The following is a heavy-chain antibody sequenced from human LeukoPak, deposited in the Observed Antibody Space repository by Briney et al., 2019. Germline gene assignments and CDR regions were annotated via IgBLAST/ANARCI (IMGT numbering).Heavy chain of an antibody. D-gene: IGHD3-22*01. Sequence: GGSLRLSCAASGCTLSDYAMTWVRQAPGKGLEWVSSISGSGGSTYYAGSVKGRFTMSRDNSQNTLHLQMNSLRAEDTAVYYCARGLTYYYDSDAYYWSFWGQGTLVTVSS. CDR1: GCTLSDYA. J-gene: IGHJ4*02. V-gene: IGHV3-23*01. CDR3: ARGLTYYYDSDAYYWSF. CDR2: ISGSGGST.